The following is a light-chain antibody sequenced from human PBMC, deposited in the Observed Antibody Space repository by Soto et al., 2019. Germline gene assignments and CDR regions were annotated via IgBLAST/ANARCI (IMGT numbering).Light chain of an antibody. V-gene: IGKV3D-20*02. CDR2: GAA. CDR3: QHRSIWPVS. J-gene: IGKJ5*01. Sequence: QSPGTLSLSPGERATLSCSASQTISSNYLGWYQQKPGQAPLLLIYGAAGRATGIPDRFSGSGSATDFTLTISSLAHEDFAVYYCQHRSIWPVSFGQGTRLEIK. CDR1: QTISSNY.